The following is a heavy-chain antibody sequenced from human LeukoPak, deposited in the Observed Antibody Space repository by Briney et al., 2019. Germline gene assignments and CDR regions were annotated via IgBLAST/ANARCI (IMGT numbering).Heavy chain of an antibody. CDR2: IYYSGST. J-gene: IGHJ4*02. CDR3: ARLFPTFPGY. V-gene: IGHV4-39*01. D-gene: IGHD2/OR15-2a*01. CDR1: GGSISSSSYY. Sequence: SETLSLTCTVSGGSISSSSYYWGWIRQPPGKGLEWIGSIYYSGSTYYNPSLKSRVTISVDTSKNQFSLKLSSVTAADTAVYYCARLFPTFPGYWGQGTLVTVSS.